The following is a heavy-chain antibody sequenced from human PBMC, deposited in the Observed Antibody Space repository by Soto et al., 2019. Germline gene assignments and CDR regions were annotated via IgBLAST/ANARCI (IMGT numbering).Heavy chain of an antibody. CDR2: IYPGDSDT. D-gene: IGHD3-3*01. CDR3: ARHDFWSGYYPNLFDY. CDR1: GYSFTSYW. Sequence: PGESLKISCKGSGYSFTSYWIGWVRQMPGKSLEWMGIIYPGDSDTRYSPSFQGQVTISADKSISTAYLQWSSLKASDTAIYYCARHDFWSGYYPNLFDYWGQGTLVTVSS. J-gene: IGHJ4*02. V-gene: IGHV5-51*01.